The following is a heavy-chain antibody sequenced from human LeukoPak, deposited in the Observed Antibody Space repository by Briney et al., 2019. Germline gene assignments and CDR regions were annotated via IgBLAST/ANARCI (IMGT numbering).Heavy chain of an antibody. CDR3: ARERGDYYDSSGYYRGYFDY. CDR1: GGTFSSYA. J-gene: IGHJ4*02. CDR2: IIPIFGTA. V-gene: IGHV1-69*13. D-gene: IGHD3-22*01. Sequence: ASVKVSCKASGGTFSSYAISWVRQAPGQGREWMGGIIPIFGTANYAQKFQGRVTITADESTSTAYMELSSLRSEDTAVYYCARERGDYYDSSGYYRGYFDYWGQGTLVTVSS.